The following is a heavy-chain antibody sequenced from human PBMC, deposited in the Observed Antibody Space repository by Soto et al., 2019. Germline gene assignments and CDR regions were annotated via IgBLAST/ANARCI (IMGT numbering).Heavy chain of an antibody. J-gene: IGHJ5*02. CDR2: ISYDGSNK. CDR1: GFTFSSYA. V-gene: IGHV3-30-3*01. Sequence: QVQLVESGGGVVQPGRSLRLSCAASGFTFSSYAMHWVRQAPGKGLEWVAGISYDGSNKYYADSVKGRFTISRDNSKNSLYLQMNSLRAEDTAVYYCASSGTVDWFDPWGQGTLVTVSS. CDR3: ASSGTVDWFDP. D-gene: IGHD4-17*01.